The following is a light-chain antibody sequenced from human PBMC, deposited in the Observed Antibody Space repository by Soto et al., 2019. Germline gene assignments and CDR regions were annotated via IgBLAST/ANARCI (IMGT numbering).Light chain of an antibody. Sequence: QSVLTQPPSASGSPGQSVTISCTGTSMDVGGYNFVSWYQQHPGKAPKLILFEVNRRPSGVPDRFSGSKSGNTASLTVSGLQADDEADYYCSSYAGNNYKMFGGGTKVTVL. V-gene: IGLV2-8*01. J-gene: IGLJ3*02. CDR3: SSYAGNNYKM. CDR1: SMDVGGYNF. CDR2: EVN.